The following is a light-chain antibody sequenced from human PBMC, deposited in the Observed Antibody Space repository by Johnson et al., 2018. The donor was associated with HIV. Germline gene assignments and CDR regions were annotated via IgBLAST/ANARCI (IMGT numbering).Light chain of an antibody. CDR2: DNN. CDR3: GTGDSSLSAGV. V-gene: IGLV1-51*01. Sequence: QSVLSQPPSVSAAPGQKVTISCSGSSSNIGSNYVSWYQQLPGTAPKLLIYDNNKRPSGIPDRFSGSKSGTSATLGITGLQTGDEADYYCGTGDSSLSAGVFGTGTKVTVL. J-gene: IGLJ1*01. CDR1: SSNIGSNY.